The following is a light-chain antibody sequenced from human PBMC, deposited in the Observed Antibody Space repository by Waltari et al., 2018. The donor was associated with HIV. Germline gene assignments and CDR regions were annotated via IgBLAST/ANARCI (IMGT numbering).Light chain of an antibody. CDR1: KLGDKY. Sequence: SYELSQPPSVSVSPGQTATITCSGHKLGDKYASWYQQKPGQSPVLVIYQDKRRPSGFPGRFSGSNSGNTATLTISGTQPLDEADYYCQAWDSSIVGFGGGTKLTVL. CDR3: QAWDSSIVG. J-gene: IGLJ2*01. V-gene: IGLV3-1*01. CDR2: QDK.